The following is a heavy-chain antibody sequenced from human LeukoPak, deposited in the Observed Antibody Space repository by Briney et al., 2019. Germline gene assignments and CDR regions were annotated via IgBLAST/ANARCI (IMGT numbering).Heavy chain of an antibody. Sequence: SETLSLTCSVSGYLINSGYCWGWFRQSPGKGLEWIGSIYSTGTTYDNRSPKRRVSISVDPSKNQFSLKLRSVTAADTAVYYCASRATVANIYFDSWGQGNLVTVSS. D-gene: IGHD5-12*01. CDR2: IYSTGTT. J-gene: IGHJ4*02. CDR3: ASRATVANIYFDS. V-gene: IGHV4-38-2*02. CDR1: GYLINSGYC.